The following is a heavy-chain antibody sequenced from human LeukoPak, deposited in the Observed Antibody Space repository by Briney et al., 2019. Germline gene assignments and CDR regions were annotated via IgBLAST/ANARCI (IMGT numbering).Heavy chain of an antibody. Sequence: SQTLSLTCAISGDSLSSNSVTWNWIRQSPSRVLEWLGRTYYRSTWYNDYAVSVRGRITVNPDTSKNQFSLHLNSVTPEDTAVYYCARRLTQYDCFDPWGQGILVTVSS. CDR1: GDSLSSNSVT. V-gene: IGHV6-1*01. CDR3: ARRLTQYDCFDP. CDR2: TYYRSTWYN. D-gene: IGHD2-2*01. J-gene: IGHJ5*02.